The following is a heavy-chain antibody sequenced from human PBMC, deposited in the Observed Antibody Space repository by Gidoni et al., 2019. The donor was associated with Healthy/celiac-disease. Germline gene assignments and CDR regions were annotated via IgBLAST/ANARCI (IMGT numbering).Heavy chain of an antibody. CDR2: INPSGGST. D-gene: IGHD3-22*01. J-gene: IGHJ6*02. Sequence: QVQLVQSGAEVKKPGASVKVSCNASGYTFHSYYMHWVRQAPGQGLEWMGIINPSGGSTSYAQKFQGRVTMTRDTSTSTVYMELSSLRSEDTAVYYCATPYYYDSSGPNYYYYGMDVWGQGTTVTVSS. CDR1: GYTFHSYY. V-gene: IGHV1-46*03. CDR3: ATPYYYDSSGPNYYYYGMDV.